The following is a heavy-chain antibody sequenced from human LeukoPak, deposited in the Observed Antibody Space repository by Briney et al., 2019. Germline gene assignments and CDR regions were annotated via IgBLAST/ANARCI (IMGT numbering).Heavy chain of an antibody. D-gene: IGHD4-23*01. CDR1: GFTFSDYH. CDR2: ISGSGSTV. Sequence: PGGSLRLSCAASGFTFSDYHMSWIRQAPGKGLEWVSYISGSGSTVYYAASVRGRFTISRDNAKNSLFLQMNSLRAEDTAVYYCARDRGNSDPGDWFDSWGQGTLVTVSS. CDR3: ARDRGNSDPGDWFDS. V-gene: IGHV3-11*01. J-gene: IGHJ5*01.